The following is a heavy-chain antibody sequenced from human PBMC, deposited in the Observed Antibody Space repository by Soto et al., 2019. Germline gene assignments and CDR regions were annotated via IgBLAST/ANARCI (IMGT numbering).Heavy chain of an antibody. Sequence: SETLSLTCTVSGDSMSSYYWTWIRQPAGKGLEWIGRVYSSGGTHYNPSLKSRVTISLDTSKNQFCLRLLSVTDADTAVYYCARGQRFSDWFDPWGQGTLVTVSS. D-gene: IGHD3-3*01. CDR3: ARGQRFSDWFDP. J-gene: IGHJ5*02. CDR2: VYSSGGT. CDR1: GDSMSSYY. V-gene: IGHV4-4*07.